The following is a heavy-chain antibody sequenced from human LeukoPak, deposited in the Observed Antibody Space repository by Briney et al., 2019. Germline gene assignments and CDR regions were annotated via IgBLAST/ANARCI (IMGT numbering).Heavy chain of an antibody. CDR1: GASISSYY. D-gene: IGHD3-16*01. Sequence: SETLSLTCTVSGASISSYYWSWILQPAAQGLEWIGRIHASGSSNYNPSLKSRVSLPVDTSKNQFSLELTSVTAEDTAVYYCARYERLSWFDPWGQGALVTVSS. CDR2: IHASGSS. CDR3: ARYERLSWFDP. V-gene: IGHV4-4*07. J-gene: IGHJ5*02.